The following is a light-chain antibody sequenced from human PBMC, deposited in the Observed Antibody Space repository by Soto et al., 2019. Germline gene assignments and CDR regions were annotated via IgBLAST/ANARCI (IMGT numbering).Light chain of an antibody. J-gene: IGLJ1*01. V-gene: IGLV2-14*03. CDR3: SSYTSTTTRV. Sequence: QSALTQPASVSGSPGQSIIISCTGTSSDVGGYNYVSWYQQHPGKGPKLMIYEVSNRPSGVSNRFSGSKSGNTATLTISGLQAEDEADYYCSSYTSTTTRVFGTGTKVTVL. CDR1: SSDVGGYNY. CDR2: EVS.